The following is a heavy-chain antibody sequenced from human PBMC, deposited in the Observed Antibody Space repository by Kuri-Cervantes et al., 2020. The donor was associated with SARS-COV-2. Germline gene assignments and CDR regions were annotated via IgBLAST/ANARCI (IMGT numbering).Heavy chain of an antibody. CDR2: IYSGGSST. J-gene: IGHJ4*02. CDR1: GFTFSSYA. V-gene: IGHV3-23*03. CDR3: AKESWYVWGSYRYFDY. Sequence: GESLKISCAASGFTFSSYAMSWVRQAPGKGLEWVSVIYSGGSSTYYADSVKGRFTISRDNSKNTLYLQMNSLRAEDTAVYYCAKESWYVWGSYRYFDYWGQGTLVTVSS. D-gene: IGHD3-16*02.